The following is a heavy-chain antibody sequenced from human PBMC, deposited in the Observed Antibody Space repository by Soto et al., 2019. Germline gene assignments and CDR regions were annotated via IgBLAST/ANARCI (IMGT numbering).Heavy chain of an antibody. J-gene: IGHJ6*02. CDR3: PRGDSTSSNYFYYGMDV. CDR2: INGGNNNT. D-gene: IGHD6-6*01. Sequence: ASVEVSCKXSGYIFTDYAMHWVRQAPGQRLEWMGWINGGNNNTKYSQKFKGRVTIARDTSANTAYVELSSLTSEDTAVYYCPRGDSTSSNYFYYGMDVWGQGTTVTVSS. CDR1: GYIFTDYA. V-gene: IGHV1-3*01.